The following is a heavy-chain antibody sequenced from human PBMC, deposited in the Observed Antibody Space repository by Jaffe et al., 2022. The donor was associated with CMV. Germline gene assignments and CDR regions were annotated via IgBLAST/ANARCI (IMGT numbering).Heavy chain of an antibody. CDR2: ISGSGGST. D-gene: IGHD2-15*01. CDR3: AKAIYCSGGSCYYYYYYMDV. V-gene: IGHV3-23*04. J-gene: IGHJ6*03. CDR1: GFTFSSYA. Sequence: EVQLVESGGGLVQPGGSLRLSCAASGFTFSSYAMSWVRQAPGKGLEWVSAISGSGGSTYYADSVKGRFTISRDNSKNTLYLQMNSLRAEDTAVYYCAKAIYCSGGSCYYYYYYMDVWGKGTTVTVSS.